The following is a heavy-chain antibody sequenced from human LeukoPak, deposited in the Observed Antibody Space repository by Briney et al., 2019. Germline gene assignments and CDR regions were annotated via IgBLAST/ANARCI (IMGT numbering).Heavy chain of an antibody. D-gene: IGHD6-13*01. CDR3: AAYSSSGDAFDI. CDR1: GGSISSYY. V-gene: IGHV4-59*08. Sequence: SETLSPTCTVSGGSISSYYWSWIRQPPGKGLEWIGYIYYSGSTNYNPSLKSRVTISVDTSKNQFSLKLISVTAADTAVYHCAAYSSSGDAFDIWGQGTMVTVSS. J-gene: IGHJ3*02. CDR2: IYYSGST.